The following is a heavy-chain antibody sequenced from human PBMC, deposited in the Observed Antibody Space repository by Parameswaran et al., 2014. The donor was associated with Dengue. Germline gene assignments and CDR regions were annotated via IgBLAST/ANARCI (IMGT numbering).Heavy chain of an antibody. CDR3: ARDWGVVVTGFFFDY. J-gene: IGHJ4*02. D-gene: IGHD2-21*02. V-gene: IGHV1-18*01. Sequence: SWVRQAPGQGLEWMGWISAYNGNTNYAQKLQGRVTMTTDTSTSTAYMELRSLRSDDTAVYYCARDWGVVVTGFFFDYWGQGTLVTVSS. CDR2: ISAYNGNT.